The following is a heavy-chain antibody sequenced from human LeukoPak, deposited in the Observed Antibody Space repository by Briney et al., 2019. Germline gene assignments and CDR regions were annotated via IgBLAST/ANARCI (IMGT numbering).Heavy chain of an antibody. CDR3: ARDLRFLDWFDP. CDR2: INAGNGNT. J-gene: IGHJ5*02. CDR1: GYTFTSYA. Sequence: ASVKVSCKASGYTFTSYAMHWVRQAPGQRLEWMGWINAGNGNTKYSQKFQGRVTITRDTSASTAYMELSSLRSEDTAVYYCARDLRFLDWFDPRGQGTLVTVSS. D-gene: IGHD3-3*01. V-gene: IGHV1-3*01.